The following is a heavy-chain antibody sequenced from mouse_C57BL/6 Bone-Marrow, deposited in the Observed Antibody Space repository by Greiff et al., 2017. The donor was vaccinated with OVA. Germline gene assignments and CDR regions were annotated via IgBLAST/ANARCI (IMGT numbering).Heavy chain of an antibody. CDR1: EYEFTSHD. V-gene: IGHV5-2*01. CDR3: ARLPPTEYFDV. CDR2: INSDGGST. Sequence: DVMLVESGGGLVQPGESLKLSCESNEYEFTSHDMSWVRKTPEKRLELVAAINSDGGSTYYPDTMERRFIISRDNTKKTLYLQMSSLRSEDTALYYCARLPPTEYFDVWGTGTTVTVSS. J-gene: IGHJ1*03.